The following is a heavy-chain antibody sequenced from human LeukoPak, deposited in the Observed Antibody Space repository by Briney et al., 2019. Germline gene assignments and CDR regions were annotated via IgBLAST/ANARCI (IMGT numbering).Heavy chain of an antibody. J-gene: IGHJ4*02. D-gene: IGHD5-12*01. Sequence: SETLSLTCTVSGGSIGSYYWNWIRQPPGKGLEWIGYIYYSGSTNCNPSLKSRVTISVDTSKNQFSLKLSSVTAADTAVYYCARSPTYGGYPANFDYWGQGTLVTVSS. V-gene: IGHV4-59*01. CDR1: GGSIGSYY. CDR2: IYYSGST. CDR3: ARSPTYGGYPANFDY.